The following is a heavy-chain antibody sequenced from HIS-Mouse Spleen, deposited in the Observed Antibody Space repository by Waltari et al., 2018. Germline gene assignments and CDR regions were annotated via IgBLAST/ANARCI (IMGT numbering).Heavy chain of an antibody. J-gene: IGHJ4*02. CDR2: ISNDGSNK. CDR1: GFTFSSYA. CDR3: ARGFVDTAMVDY. Sequence: QVQLVESGGGVVQPGRSLRLPCAASGFTFSSYAMHWVRQAPGKGLEWVAVISNDGSNKYYADSVKGRFTISRDNSKNTLYLQMNSLRAEDTAVYYCARGFVDTAMVDYWGQGTLVTVSS. V-gene: IGHV3-30-3*01. D-gene: IGHD5-18*01.